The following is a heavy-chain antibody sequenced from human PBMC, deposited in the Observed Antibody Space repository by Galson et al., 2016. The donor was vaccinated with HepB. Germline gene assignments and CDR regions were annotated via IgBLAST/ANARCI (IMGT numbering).Heavy chain of an antibody. CDR2: IWFDGSKQ. D-gene: IGHD2-8*01. J-gene: IGHJ4*02. Sequence: SLRLSCAAPELIFRGHGMHWVRQAPGKGLEWVAVIWFDGSKQAYGDSVKGRFTISRDNSKNTVYLQMDSLRADDTAVYYCARGLNDPYYFDYWGQGTLVTVFS. CDR3: ARGLNDPYYFDY. CDR1: ELIFRGHG. V-gene: IGHV3-33*01.